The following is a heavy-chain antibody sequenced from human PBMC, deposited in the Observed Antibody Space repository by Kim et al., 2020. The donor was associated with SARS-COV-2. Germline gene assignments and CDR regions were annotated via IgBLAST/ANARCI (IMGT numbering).Heavy chain of an antibody. J-gene: IGHJ6*02. V-gene: IGHV4-4*02. D-gene: IGHD6-19*01. CDR1: GGSISSSNW. CDR2: IYHSGST. CDR3: ARTNSSGWYGSYYYGMDV. Sequence: SETLSLTCAVSGGSISSSNWWSWVRQPPGKGLEWIGEIYHSGSTNYNPSLKSRVTISVDKSKNQFSLKLSSVTAADTAVYYCARTNSSGWYGSYYYGMDVWGHGTPVTVSS.